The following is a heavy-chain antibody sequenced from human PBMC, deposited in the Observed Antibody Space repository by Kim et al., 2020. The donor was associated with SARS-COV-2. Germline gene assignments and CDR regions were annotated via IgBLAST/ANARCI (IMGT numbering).Heavy chain of an antibody. CDR2: ISHNGGSI. CDR3: ARDRTGGYSSGPYTNCFDP. V-gene: IGHV3-48*03. Sequence: GGSLRLSCAASGFTFSSYEMNWVRQTPGKGLEWISYISHNGGSIYYADSVKGRFTISRDNTKNLLYLQMSSLRAEDTAIYYCARDRTGGYSSGPYTNCFDPWGQGILVTVSS. J-gene: IGHJ5*02. D-gene: IGHD6-19*01. CDR1: GFTFSSYE.